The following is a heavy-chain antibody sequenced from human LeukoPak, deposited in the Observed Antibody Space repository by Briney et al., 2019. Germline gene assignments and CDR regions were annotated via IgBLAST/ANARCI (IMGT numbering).Heavy chain of an antibody. J-gene: IGHJ4*02. Sequence: GGSLRLSCAPSGFTFRSYAMSWVRQAPGKGLEWVSAISGSGGSTYYADSVKGRFTISRDNSKNTLYLQMNSLRAEDTAVYYCAKNIAVAGTNYFDYWGQGTLVTVSS. CDR3: AKNIAVAGTNYFDY. CDR1: GFTFRSYA. CDR2: ISGSGGST. D-gene: IGHD6-19*01. V-gene: IGHV3-23*01.